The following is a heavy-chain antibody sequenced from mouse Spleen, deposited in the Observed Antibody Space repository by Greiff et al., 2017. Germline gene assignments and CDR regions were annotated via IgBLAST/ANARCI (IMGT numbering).Heavy chain of an antibody. D-gene: IGHD2-4*01. CDR1: GFTFSSYA. CDR3: ARRYDSDYAMDY. Sequence: EVKLVESGGGLVKPGGSLKLSCAASGFTFSSYAMSWVRQTPEKRLEWVATISSGGSYTYYPDSVKGRFTISRDNAKNTLYLQMSSLRSEDTAMYYCARRYDSDYAMDYWGQGTSVTVSS. J-gene: IGHJ4*01. CDR2: ISSGGSYT. V-gene: IGHV5-9-1*01.